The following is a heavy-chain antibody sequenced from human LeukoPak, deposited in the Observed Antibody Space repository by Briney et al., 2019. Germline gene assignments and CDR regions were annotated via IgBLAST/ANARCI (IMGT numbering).Heavy chain of an antibody. CDR2: ISYDGSNK. V-gene: IGHV3-30*04. Sequence: GGSLRLSCAASEFTFSSYAMHWVRQAPGKGLEWVAVISYDGSNKYYADSVKGRFTISRDNSKNTLYLQMNSLRAEDTAVYYCARAGVGSSWFDYWGQGTLVTVSS. CDR1: EFTFSSYA. J-gene: IGHJ4*02. CDR3: ARAGVGSSWFDY. D-gene: IGHD6-13*01.